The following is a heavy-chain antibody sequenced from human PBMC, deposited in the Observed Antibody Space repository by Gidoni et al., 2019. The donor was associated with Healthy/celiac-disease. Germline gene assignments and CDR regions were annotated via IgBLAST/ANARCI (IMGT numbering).Heavy chain of an antibody. D-gene: IGHD1-26*01. CDR2: ISYDGSNK. J-gene: IGHJ4*02. Sequence: QVQLVESGGGVVQPGRSLRLSCAPYGFTFSSYAMHWVRPAPGKGLEWVAVISYDGSNKYYADSVKGRFTISRDNSKNTLYLQMNSLRAEDTAVYYCAREGIVGALDYWGQGTLVTVSS. V-gene: IGHV3-30-3*01. CDR3: AREGIVGALDY. CDR1: GFTFSSYA.